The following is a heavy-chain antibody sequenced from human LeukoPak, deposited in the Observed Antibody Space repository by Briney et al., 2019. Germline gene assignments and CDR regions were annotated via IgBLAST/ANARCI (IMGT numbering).Heavy chain of an antibody. Sequence: GGSLSLSCSASGFTFSSYAMHWVRQAPGKGLEYVSAISSNGGSTYYADSVKGRFTISRDNSKNTLYLQMNSLTAEDTAVYYCARVGVVPAAIPDGFDIWGRGTMVTVSS. J-gene: IGHJ3*02. CDR2: ISSNGGST. D-gene: IGHD2-2*01. CDR3: ARVGVVPAAIPDGFDI. V-gene: IGHV3-64*04. CDR1: GFTFSSYA.